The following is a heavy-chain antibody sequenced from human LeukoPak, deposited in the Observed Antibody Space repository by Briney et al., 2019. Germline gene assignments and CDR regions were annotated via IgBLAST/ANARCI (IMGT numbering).Heavy chain of an antibody. Sequence: GGSLRLSCAASGFTFSSYSMNWVRQAPGKGLEWVSYISSSSSTIYYADSVKGRFTISRDNAKNSLYLQMNSLRAEDTAVYYCARSLAISSLSSPFDYWGQGTLVTVSS. D-gene: IGHD2-2*02. J-gene: IGHJ4*02. CDR1: GFTFSSYS. V-gene: IGHV3-48*01. CDR2: ISSSSSTI. CDR3: ARSLAISSLSSPFDY.